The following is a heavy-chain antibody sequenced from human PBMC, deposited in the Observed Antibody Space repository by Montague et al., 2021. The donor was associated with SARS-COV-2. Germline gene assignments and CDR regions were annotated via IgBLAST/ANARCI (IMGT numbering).Heavy chain of an antibody. CDR3: ARVHPLWFGELLLDYYYYCGMDV. J-gene: IGHJ6*02. CDR2: IYHSGST. Sequence: SETLSLTCAVSGGSISSSNWCCWVRPPPGRGLEWIWEIYHSGSTNYNPPLKSRITISVDKSKNQFSLKLSSVTAADTAVYYCARVHPLWFGELLLDYYYYCGMDVWGQGTMVTVSS. D-gene: IGHD3-10*01. V-gene: IGHV4-4*02. CDR1: GGSISSSNW.